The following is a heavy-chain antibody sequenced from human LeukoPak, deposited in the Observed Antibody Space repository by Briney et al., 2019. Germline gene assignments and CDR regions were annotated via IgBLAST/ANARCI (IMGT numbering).Heavy chain of an antibody. J-gene: IGHJ6*02. CDR3: ARGSGYDYYYGMDV. D-gene: IGHD3-22*01. Sequence: PGRSLRLSCAASGFTFSSYAMHWVRQAPGKGLEWVAVISYDGSNKYYADSVKGRFTISRDNAKNSLYLQMNSLRAEDTAVYYCARGSGYDYYYGMDVWGQGTTVTVSS. V-gene: IGHV3-30-3*01. CDR1: GFTFSSYA. CDR2: ISYDGSNK.